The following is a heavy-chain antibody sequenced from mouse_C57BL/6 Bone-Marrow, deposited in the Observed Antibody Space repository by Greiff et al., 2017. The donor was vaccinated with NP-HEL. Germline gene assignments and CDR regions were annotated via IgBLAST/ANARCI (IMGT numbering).Heavy chain of an antibody. J-gene: IGHJ1*03. V-gene: IGHV1-58*01. Sequence: EVQLQQSGAELVRPGSSVKMSCKTSGYTFTSYGINWVKQRPGQGLEWIGYIYIGNGYTEYNEKFKGKATLTSDTSSSTAYMQLSSLTSEDSAIYFCASPPLFYGSSPYWYFDVWGTGTTVTVSS. CDR2: IYIGNGYT. D-gene: IGHD1-1*01. CDR3: ASPPLFYGSSPYWYFDV. CDR1: GYTFTSYG.